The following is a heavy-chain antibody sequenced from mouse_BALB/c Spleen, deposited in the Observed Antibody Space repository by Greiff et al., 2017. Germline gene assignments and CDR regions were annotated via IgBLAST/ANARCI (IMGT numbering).Heavy chain of an antibody. CDR3: ARSNWVYAMDY. D-gene: IGHD4-1*01. CDR2: ISSGSSTI. Sequence: EVKLVESGGGLVQPGGSRKLSCAASGFTFSSFGMHWVRQAPEKGLEWVAYISSGSSTIYYADTVKGRFTISRDNPKNTLFLQMTSLRSEDTAMYYCARSNWVYAMDYWGQGTSVTVSS. CDR1: GFTFSSFG. J-gene: IGHJ4*01. V-gene: IGHV5-17*02.